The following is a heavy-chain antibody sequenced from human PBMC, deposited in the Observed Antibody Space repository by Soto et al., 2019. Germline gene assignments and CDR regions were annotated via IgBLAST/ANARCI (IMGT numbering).Heavy chain of an antibody. CDR1: GFSFSGKNY. J-gene: IGHJ3*02. Sequence: DVQLEESGGGLIQPGGSLRLSCAASGFSFSGKNYLTWVRQAPGKGLEWVSALYSSDGTYYAGSVKGRFSVSRDNSKNTFYLQLHSLRPEDTALYFCATWLQREHAFDIWGLGTMVTVSS. CDR2: LYSSDGT. V-gene: IGHV3-53*01. D-gene: IGHD1-1*01. CDR3: ATWLQREHAFDI.